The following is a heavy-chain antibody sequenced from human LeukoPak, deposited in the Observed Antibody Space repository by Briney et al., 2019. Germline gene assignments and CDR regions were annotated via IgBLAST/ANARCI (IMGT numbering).Heavy chain of an antibody. CDR1: GDSISSYY. CDR2: IYYSGST. V-gene: IGHV4-59*08. Sequence: SETLSLTCTVSGDSISSYYWSWIRQPPGKGLEWIGYIYYSGSTNYNPSLKSRVTISVDTSKNQFSLKLSSVTAADTAVYYCARRSTRSMGIDYWGQGTLVTVSS. J-gene: IGHJ4*02. CDR3: ARRSTRSMGIDY. D-gene: IGHD7-27*01.